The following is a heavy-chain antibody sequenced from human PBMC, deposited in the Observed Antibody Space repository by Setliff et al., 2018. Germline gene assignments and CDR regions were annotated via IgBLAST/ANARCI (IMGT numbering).Heavy chain of an antibody. Sequence: GGSLRLSCAASGFTFSSYEMNWVRQAPCKGLEWVSYISSSGSTIYYADSVKGRFTISRDNAKNSLYLQMNSLRAEDTGVYYCARARGYSYGPFDYWGQGTLVTVSS. CDR1: GFTFSSYE. CDR3: ARARGYSYGPFDY. D-gene: IGHD5-18*01. J-gene: IGHJ4*02. V-gene: IGHV3-48*03. CDR2: ISSSGSTI.